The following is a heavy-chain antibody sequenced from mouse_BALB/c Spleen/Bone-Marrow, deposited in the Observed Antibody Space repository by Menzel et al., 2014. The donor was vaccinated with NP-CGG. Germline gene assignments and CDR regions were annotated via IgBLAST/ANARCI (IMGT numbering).Heavy chain of an antibody. Sequence: VQLKESGPGLVKPSQSLSLTCSVTGYSITSDYYWNWIRQFPGNKLEWMGYISYDGSNNYNPSLKNRISITRDTSKNQFFLKLNSVTTEDTATYYCASEPYDCSLFDYWGQGTTLTVSS. CDR2: ISYDGSN. J-gene: IGHJ2*01. D-gene: IGHD2-3*01. CDR1: GYSITSDYY. CDR3: ASEPYDCSLFDY. V-gene: IGHV3-6*02.